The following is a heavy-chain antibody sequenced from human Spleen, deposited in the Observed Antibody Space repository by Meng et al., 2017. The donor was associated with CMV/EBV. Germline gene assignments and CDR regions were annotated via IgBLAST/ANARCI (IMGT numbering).Heavy chain of an antibody. V-gene: IGHV3-66*02. Sequence: GESLKISCAASGFAASYNYMSWVRQAPGKGLQWVSVFYRGGSTYYADSVKGRFTISSDNSGDTLYLQMNSLTPEDTGVYYCASIRLNSPRYWGQGTLVTVSS. J-gene: IGHJ4*02. CDR1: GFAASYNY. CDR3: ASIRLNSPRY. CDR2: FYRGGST. D-gene: IGHD1-14*01.